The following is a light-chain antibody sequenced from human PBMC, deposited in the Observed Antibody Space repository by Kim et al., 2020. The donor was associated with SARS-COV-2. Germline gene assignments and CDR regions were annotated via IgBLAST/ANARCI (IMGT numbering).Light chain of an antibody. Sequence: VSPGQTASITCSGDKLGDKYASWYQQKPGQSPVVVILRDNRRPSGIPERFSGSNSGNTATLTISGTQAMDEADYYCQAWDSSIYVFGTGTKVTVL. J-gene: IGLJ1*01. CDR2: RDN. CDR3: QAWDSSIYV. CDR1: KLGDKY. V-gene: IGLV3-1*01.